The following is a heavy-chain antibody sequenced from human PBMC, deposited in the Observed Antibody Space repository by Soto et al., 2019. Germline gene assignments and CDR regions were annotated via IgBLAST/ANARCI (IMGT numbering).Heavy chain of an antibody. CDR3: ARDSWGLDV. V-gene: IGHV3-30-3*01. Sequence: QVQLVESGGGVVQPGRSLRLSCAASGFTFSNYAMHWVRQAPGKGLEWVAFISYDGHNKYSADSVKGQFTISRDNSKNTLYLQMNSLRAEDTAVYYCARDSWGLDVWGQGTTVTVSS. CDR2: ISYDGHNK. CDR1: GFTFSNYA. J-gene: IGHJ6*02.